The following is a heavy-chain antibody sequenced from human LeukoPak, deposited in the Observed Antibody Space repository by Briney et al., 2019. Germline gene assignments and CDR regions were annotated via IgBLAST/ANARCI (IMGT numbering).Heavy chain of an antibody. CDR2: IYHSGST. V-gene: IGHV4-39*07. J-gene: IGHJ3*02. D-gene: IGHD6-6*01. CDR3: ARDAAPQARQGAFDI. Sequence: SETLSLTCTVSGGSISSSSYYWGWIRQPPGKGLEWIGSIYHSGSTYYNPSLKSRVTISVDTSKNQFSLKLSSVTAADTAVYYCARDAAPQARQGAFDIWGQGTMVTVSS. CDR1: GGSISSSSYY.